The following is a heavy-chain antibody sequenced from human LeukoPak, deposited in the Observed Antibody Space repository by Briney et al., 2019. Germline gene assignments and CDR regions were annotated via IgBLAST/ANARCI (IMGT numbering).Heavy chain of an antibody. CDR1: GFTFSSYG. D-gene: IGHD3-10*01. CDR3: AKAIGYYGSGSYLFDY. CDR2: ISGSGGST. Sequence: GGTLRLSCAASGFTFSSYGMSWVRQAPGKWLEWVSAISGSGGSTYYADSVKGRFTISRDNSKNTLYLQMNSLRAEDTAVYYCAKAIGYYGSGSYLFDYWGQGTLVTVSS. J-gene: IGHJ4*02. V-gene: IGHV3-23*01.